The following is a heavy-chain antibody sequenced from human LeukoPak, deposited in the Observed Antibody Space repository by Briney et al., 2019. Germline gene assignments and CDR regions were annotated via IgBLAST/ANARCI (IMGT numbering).Heavy chain of an antibody. J-gene: IGHJ4*02. Sequence: PGRSLRLSCAASGFTFSSYAMHWVRQAPGKGLEWVAVISYDGSNKYYADSVKGRFTISRDNSKNTLYLQMNSLRAEDTAVYHCARTYDSSGYFRGPFDYWGQGTLVTVSS. CDR3: ARTYDSSGYFRGPFDY. D-gene: IGHD3-22*01. V-gene: IGHV3-30-3*01. CDR2: ISYDGSNK. CDR1: GFTFSSYA.